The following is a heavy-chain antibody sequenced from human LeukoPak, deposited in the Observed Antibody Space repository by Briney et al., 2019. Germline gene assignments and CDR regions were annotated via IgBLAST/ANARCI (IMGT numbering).Heavy chain of an antibody. CDR3: ASARRGIAIPGYYYYYYGMDV. Sequence: SETLSLTCTVSGGSISSGGYYWSWIRQPAGKGLEWIGRIYTSGSTNYNPSLKSRVTMSVDTSKNQFSLKLSSVTAADTAVYYCASARRGIAIPGYYYYYYGMDVWGQGTTVTVSS. V-gene: IGHV4-61*02. CDR1: GGSISSGGYY. J-gene: IGHJ6*02. CDR2: IYTSGST. D-gene: IGHD6-13*01.